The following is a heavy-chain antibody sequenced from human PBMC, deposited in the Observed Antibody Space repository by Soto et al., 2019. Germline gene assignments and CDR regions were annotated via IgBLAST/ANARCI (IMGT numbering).Heavy chain of an antibody. CDR1: GFTFSSYG. J-gene: IGHJ6*03. V-gene: IGHV3-30*18. CDR3: AKEGERYSSSWEHYYYYYMDV. Sequence: QVQLVESGGGVVQPGRSLRLSCAASGFTFSSYGMHWVRQAPGKGLEWVAVISYDGSNKYYADSVKGRFTISRDNSKNTLYLQMNSLRAEDTAVYYCAKEGERYSSSWEHYYYYYMDVWGKGTTVTVSS. D-gene: IGHD6-13*01. CDR2: ISYDGSNK.